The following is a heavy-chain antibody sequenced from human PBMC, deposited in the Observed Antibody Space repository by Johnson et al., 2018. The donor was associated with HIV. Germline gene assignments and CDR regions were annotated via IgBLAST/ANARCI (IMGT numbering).Heavy chain of an antibody. D-gene: IGHD6-6*01. CDR1: GFTVSTYH. CDR2: ISYDGSNK. V-gene: IGHV3-30*18. Sequence: QVLLVESGGGLIQPGESLRLSCAASGFTVSTYHMSWVRQAPGKGLEWVAVISYDGSNKYYADSVKGRFTISRDNSKNTLYLQMNSLRAEDTAVYYCAKGEQLVISRKGHDAFDIWGQGTMVTVSS. J-gene: IGHJ3*02. CDR3: AKGEQLVISRKGHDAFDI.